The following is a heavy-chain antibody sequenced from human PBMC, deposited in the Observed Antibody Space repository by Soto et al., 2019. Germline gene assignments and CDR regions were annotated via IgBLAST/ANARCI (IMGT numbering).Heavy chain of an antibody. D-gene: IGHD7-27*01. J-gene: IGHJ3*02. Sequence: EVQLLESGGGLVQPGGSLRLSCAASGFTFSSYAMSWVRQAPRKRLEWVSAISGSGRSTYYADSVKGRFTISRGISNNTLYLQMGSLRAEDTAVYYCAKESRTRDGDPDAFDIWGQGTMVTVSS. V-gene: IGHV3-23*01. CDR2: ISGSGRST. CDR1: GFTFSSYA. CDR3: AKESRTRDGDPDAFDI.